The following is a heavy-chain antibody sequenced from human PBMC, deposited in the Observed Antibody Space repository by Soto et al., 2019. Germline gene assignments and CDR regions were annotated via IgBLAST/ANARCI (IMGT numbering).Heavy chain of an antibody. V-gene: IGHV3-30-3*01. CDR1: GFTFSSYA. CDR2: ISYDGSNK. D-gene: IGHD2-2*01. Sequence: GXSLRLSFAASGFTFSSYAMHWFRQAPGKGLEWVAVISYDGSNKYYADSVKGRFTISRDNSKNTLYLQMNSLRAEDTAVYYCARDNQLYFDYWGQGTLVTVSS. CDR3: ARDNQLYFDY. J-gene: IGHJ4*02.